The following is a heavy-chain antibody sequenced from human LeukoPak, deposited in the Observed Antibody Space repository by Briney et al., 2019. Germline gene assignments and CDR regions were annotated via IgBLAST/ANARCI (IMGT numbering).Heavy chain of an antibody. CDR1: GFTFDDYA. CDR3: AKGQGYYYYYMDV. Sequence: GSLGPSWAASGFTFDDYAMQWGRQASGKGLGWVPLISGDGGSTSYADSVKGRFTISRDNSNNSFYLQMNSLRTEDTALYYCAKGQGYYYYYMDVWGKGTTVTVSS. CDR2: ISGDGGST. V-gene: IGHV3-43*02. J-gene: IGHJ6*03.